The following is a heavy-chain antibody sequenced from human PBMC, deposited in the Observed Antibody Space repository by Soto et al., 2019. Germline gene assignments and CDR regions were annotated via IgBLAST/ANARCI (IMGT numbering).Heavy chain of an antibody. Sequence: VQLVESGGGVVQPGRSLRLSCAASGFTFSSYAMHWVRQAPGKGLEWVAVISYDGSNKYYADSVKGRFTISRDNSKNTLYLQMNSLRAEDTAVYYCARENLAVAGTFDYWGQGTLVTVSS. V-gene: IGHV3-30-3*01. J-gene: IGHJ4*02. CDR2: ISYDGSNK. CDR1: GFTFSSYA. D-gene: IGHD6-19*01. CDR3: ARENLAVAGTFDY.